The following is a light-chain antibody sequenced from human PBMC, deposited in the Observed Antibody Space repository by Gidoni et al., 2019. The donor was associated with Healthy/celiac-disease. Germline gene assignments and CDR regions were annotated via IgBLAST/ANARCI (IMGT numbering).Light chain of an antibody. CDR2: LGA. CDR3: MQALQTPT. V-gene: IGKV2-28*01. Sequence: DIVMTQSPLSLPVTPGEPASISCRSSTSLLHSNGYNYLDWYLQKPGQSPQLLIYLGANRASGVPDRFSGSGSGTDFTLKISRVEAEDVGVYYCMQALQTPTFGQGTKVEIK. J-gene: IGKJ1*01. CDR1: TSLLHSNGYNY.